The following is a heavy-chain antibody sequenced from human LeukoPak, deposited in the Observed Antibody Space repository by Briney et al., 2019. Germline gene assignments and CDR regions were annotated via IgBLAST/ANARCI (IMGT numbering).Heavy chain of an antibody. CDR2: IYYSGST. V-gene: IGHV4-59*01. CDR1: GGSISSYY. J-gene: IGHJ4*02. CDR3: ARNYYGSGSYFGY. D-gene: IGHD3-10*01. Sequence: SETLSLTCTVSGGSISSYYWSWIRQPPGKGLEWIGYIYYSGSTNYNPSLKSRVTISVDTSKNQFSLKLSSVTAADTAVYYCARNYYGSGSYFGYWGQGTLVTASS.